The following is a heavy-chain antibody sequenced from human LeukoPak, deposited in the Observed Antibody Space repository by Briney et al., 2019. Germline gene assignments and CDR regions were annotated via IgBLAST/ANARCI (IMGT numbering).Heavy chain of an antibody. D-gene: IGHD3-10*02. Sequence: ASVKVSCKASGGSFSSYAITWVRQAPGQGLEWMAWINAYNGDTNYAQKFQGRVTLTTDTSTSTAYMELRSLRSDDTAVYYCARDCSGVWFDYWGQGTLVTVSS. V-gene: IGHV1-18*01. J-gene: IGHJ4*02. CDR2: INAYNGDT. CDR3: ARDCSGVWFDY. CDR1: GGSFSSYA.